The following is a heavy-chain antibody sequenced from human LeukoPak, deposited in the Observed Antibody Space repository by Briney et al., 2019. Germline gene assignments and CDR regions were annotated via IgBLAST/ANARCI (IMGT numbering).Heavy chain of an antibody. V-gene: IGHV4-34*01. CDR3: ARGGGAGPYSYYYYYMDV. CDR2: INHSGST. Sequence: PSETLSLTCAVYGGSFSGYYWSWIRQPPGKGLEWIGEINHSGSTNYNPSLKSRVTISVDTSKNQFSLKLSSVTAADTAVYHCARGGGAGPYSYYYYYMDVWGKGTTVTVSS. D-gene: IGHD1-26*01. CDR1: GGSFSGYY. J-gene: IGHJ6*03.